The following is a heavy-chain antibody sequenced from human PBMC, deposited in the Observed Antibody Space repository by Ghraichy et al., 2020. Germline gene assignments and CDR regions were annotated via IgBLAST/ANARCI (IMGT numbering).Heavy chain of an antibody. CDR3: VRSECPGCNGGWFDP. V-gene: IGHV3-74*01. J-gene: IGHJ5*02. Sequence: GESLNISCVASGFSFGAYRMHWVRQVPGEGPEWVSRINDNAMNINYADSVKGRFIISRDNAKNPVYLQLNSLRDEDSGKYYCVRSECPGCNGGWFDPWGQGTLVTVSS. CDR2: INDNAMNI. CDR1: GFSFGAYR. D-gene: IGHD7-27*01.